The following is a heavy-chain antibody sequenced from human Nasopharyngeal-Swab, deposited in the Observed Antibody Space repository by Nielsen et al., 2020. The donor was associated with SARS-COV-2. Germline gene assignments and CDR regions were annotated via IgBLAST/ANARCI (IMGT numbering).Heavy chain of an antibody. J-gene: IGHJ5*02. CDR2: FDPEDGET. D-gene: IGHD1-7*01. V-gene: IGHV1-24*01. Sequence: WVRQAPGQGLEWMGGFDPEDGETIYAQKLQGRVTMTEDTSTDTAYMELSSLRSEDTAVYYCATGGPITGTINWFDPWGQGTLVTVSS. CDR3: ATGGPITGTINWFDP.